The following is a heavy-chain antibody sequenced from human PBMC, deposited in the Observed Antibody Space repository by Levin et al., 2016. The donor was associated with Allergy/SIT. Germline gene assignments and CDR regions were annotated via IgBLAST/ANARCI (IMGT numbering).Heavy chain of an antibody. V-gene: IGHV6-1*01. D-gene: IGHD6-6*01. CDR3: ARGQKQLGIN. J-gene: IGHJ4*02. CDR2: TYYRSKWYN. Sequence: WIRQSPSRGLEWLGRTYYRSKWYNDYAVSVKSRITINPDTSKNQFSLQLNSVTPEDTAVYYCARGQKQLGINWGQGTLVTVSS.